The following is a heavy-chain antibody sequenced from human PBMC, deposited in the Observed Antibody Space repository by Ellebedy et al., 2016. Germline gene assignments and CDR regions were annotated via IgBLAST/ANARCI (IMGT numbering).Heavy chain of an antibody. D-gene: IGHD7-27*01. CDR3: ARNWDGELDY. CDR2: ISSGSNNI. CDR1: GFTFSTYG. J-gene: IGHJ4*02. Sequence: GGSLRLXXAASGFTFSTYGMNWVRQAPGKGLEWLSVISSGSNNIYYADSVKGRFTVSRDNAKNSLYLQMHSLRPEDTAVYYCARNWDGELDYWGQGTLVTVSS. V-gene: IGHV3-21*01.